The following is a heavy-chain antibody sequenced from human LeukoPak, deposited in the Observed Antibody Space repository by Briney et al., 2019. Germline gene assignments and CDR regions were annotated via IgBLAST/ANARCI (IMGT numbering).Heavy chain of an antibody. CDR2: IVGSGDCT. CDR3: AKLGYSSDSYILRNEYLQH. D-gene: IGHD6-19*01. Sequence: GGSLRLSCAASGFTFTSYAMTWVRQAPGKGLEWVSAIVGSGDCTYYADSVKGRFFTSRDNSKNTLYLQMNSLRAEDTAVYYCAKLGYSSDSYILRNEYLQHWGQGSLVIVSS. CDR1: GFTFTSYA. V-gene: IGHV3-23*01. J-gene: IGHJ1*01.